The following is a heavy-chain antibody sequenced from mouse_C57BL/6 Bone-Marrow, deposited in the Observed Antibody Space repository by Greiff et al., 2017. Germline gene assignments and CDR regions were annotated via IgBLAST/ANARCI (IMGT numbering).Heavy chain of an antibody. Sequence: QVQLQQPGAELVRPGTSVKLSCKASGYTFTSYWMHWVKQRPGQGLEWIGVIDPSDSYTNYNQKFKGKATLTVDTSSSTAYMQLSSLTSEDSAVXYCARYGDGFDYWGQGTTLTVSS. CDR1: GYTFTSYW. V-gene: IGHV1-59*01. CDR2: IDPSDSYT. CDR3: ARYGDGFDY. D-gene: IGHD2-13*01. J-gene: IGHJ2*01.